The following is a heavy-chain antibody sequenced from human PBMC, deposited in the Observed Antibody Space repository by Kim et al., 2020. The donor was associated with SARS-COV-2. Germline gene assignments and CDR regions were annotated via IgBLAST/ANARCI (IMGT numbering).Heavy chain of an antibody. Sequence: GGSLRLSCAASGFTFSDYYMSWIRQAPGKGLEWVSYISSSSSYTNYADSVKGRFTISRDNAKNSLYLQMNSLRAEDTAVYYCARDHLAVAGTGVLDFDYWGQGTLVTVSS. D-gene: IGHD6-19*01. J-gene: IGHJ4*02. CDR1: GFTFSDYY. CDR3: ARDHLAVAGTGVLDFDY. CDR2: ISSSSSYT. V-gene: IGHV3-11*05.